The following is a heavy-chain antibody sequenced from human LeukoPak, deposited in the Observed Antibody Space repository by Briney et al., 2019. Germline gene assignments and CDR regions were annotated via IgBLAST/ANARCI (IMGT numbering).Heavy chain of an antibody. J-gene: IGHJ5*02. Sequence: PSETLSLTCAVSGYSISSGHYWGWIRQPPGKGLEWIGSIYHSGSTYYNPSLKSRVTISVDTSKNQFSLKLSSVTAADTAVYYCARLLGAVAGTGSNWFDPWGQGTLVTVSS. V-gene: IGHV4-38-2*01. CDR3: ARLLGAVAGTGSNWFDP. CDR1: GYSISSGHY. CDR2: IYHSGST. D-gene: IGHD6-19*01.